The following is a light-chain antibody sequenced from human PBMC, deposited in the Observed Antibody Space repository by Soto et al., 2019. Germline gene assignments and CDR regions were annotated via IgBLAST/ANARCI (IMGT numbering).Light chain of an antibody. CDR1: SSDVGGYKY. J-gene: IGLJ1*01. V-gene: IGLV2-14*01. Sequence: QSVLTQPASVSGSPGQSITISCIGSSSDVGGYKYVSWYQQHPGKVPKLMIYDVSNRPSGVSNRFSGSKSGNTASLTISGLQAEDEADYYCSSYTSSSTPYVFGTGTKLTVL. CDR3: SSYTSSSTPYV. CDR2: DVS.